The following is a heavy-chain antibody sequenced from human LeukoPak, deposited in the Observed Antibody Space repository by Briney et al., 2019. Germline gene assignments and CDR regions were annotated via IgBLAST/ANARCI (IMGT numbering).Heavy chain of an antibody. V-gene: IGHV4-34*01. CDR2: INHSGST. CDR1: GGSFSGYY. CDR3: ARGAESPYY. J-gene: IGHJ4*02. Sequence: SETLSLTCAVYGGSFSGYYWSWIRQPPGKGLEWIGEINHSGSTNYNPSLKSRVTISVDTSKNQFSLKLSSVTAADTAVHYCARGAESPYYWGQGTLVTVSS.